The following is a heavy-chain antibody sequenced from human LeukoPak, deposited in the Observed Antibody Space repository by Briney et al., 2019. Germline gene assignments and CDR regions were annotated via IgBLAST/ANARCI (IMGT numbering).Heavy chain of an antibody. D-gene: IGHD4/OR15-4a*01. CDR3: ARGPGSNYEVDP. CDR2: IAQTGSA. V-gene: IGHV4-30-2*01. Sequence: SETLSLTCSVSGDSISSYAYYWSWVRQPPGKGLEWIGYIAQTGSAYYNPSLKSRVTISIDRSKNQFSLKVNSVTAADTAVYFCARGPGSNYEVDPWGQGTLVTVSS. CDR1: GDSISSYAYY. J-gene: IGHJ5*02.